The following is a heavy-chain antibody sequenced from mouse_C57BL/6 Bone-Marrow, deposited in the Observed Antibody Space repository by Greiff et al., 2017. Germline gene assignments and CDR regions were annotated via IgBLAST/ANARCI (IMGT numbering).Heavy chain of an antibody. V-gene: IGHV1-64*01. CDR1: GYTFTSYW. Sequence: QVHVKQPGAELVKPGASVKLSCKASGYTFTSYWMHWVKQRPGQGLEWIGMIHPNSGSTNYNEKFKSKATLTVDKSSSTAYMPLSSLTSEDSAVYCCARWTVVAPFAYWGQGTLVTVSA. J-gene: IGHJ3*01. CDR2: IHPNSGST. D-gene: IGHD1-1*01. CDR3: ARWTVVAPFAY.